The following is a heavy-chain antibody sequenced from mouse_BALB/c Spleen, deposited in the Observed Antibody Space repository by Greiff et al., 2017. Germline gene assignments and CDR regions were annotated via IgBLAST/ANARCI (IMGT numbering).Heavy chain of an antibody. Sequence: VQLKQSGAELVKPGASVKLSCTASGFNIQDTYMHWVKQRPEQGLEWIGRIDPANGNTKYDPKFQGKATITADTSSNTAYLQLSSLTSEDTAVYYCANGALLRSMDDWGQGTSVTGSS. D-gene: IGHD1-1*01. V-gene: IGHV14-3*02. J-gene: IGHJ4*01. CDR2: IDPANGNT. CDR1: GFNIQDTY. CDR3: ANGALLRSMDD.